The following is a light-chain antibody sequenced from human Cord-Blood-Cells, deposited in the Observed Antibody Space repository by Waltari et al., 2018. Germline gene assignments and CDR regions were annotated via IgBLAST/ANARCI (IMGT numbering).Light chain of an antibody. V-gene: IGLV2-8*01. J-gene: IGLJ1*01. Sequence: QSALTQPPSASGSPGQSVTISCPGTSSYVGGYNYVSWYQPHPGKAPKLMIYEVSKRPSGVPDRFSGSKSGNTASLTVSGLQAEDEADYYCSSYAGSNNFVFGTGTKVTVL. CDR1: SSYVGGYNY. CDR2: EVS. CDR3: SSYAGSNNFV.